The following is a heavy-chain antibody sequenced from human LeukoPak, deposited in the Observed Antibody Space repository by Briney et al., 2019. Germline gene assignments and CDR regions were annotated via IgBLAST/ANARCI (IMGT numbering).Heavy chain of an antibody. Sequence: GGSLRLSCAASGFTFSSYGMNWVRQAPGKGLEWVSYISIRSTYIYYADSVKGRFTISRDNAKNSLYLQMNSLRAEDTAVYYCARGDSSGNTDYWGQGTLVTVSS. CDR1: GFTFSSYG. V-gene: IGHV3-21*01. D-gene: IGHD3-22*01. CDR2: ISIRSTYI. J-gene: IGHJ4*02. CDR3: ARGDSSGNTDY.